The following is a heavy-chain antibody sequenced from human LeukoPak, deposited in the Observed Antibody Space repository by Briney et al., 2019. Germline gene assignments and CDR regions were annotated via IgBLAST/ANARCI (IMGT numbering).Heavy chain of an antibody. Sequence: PSETLSLTCTVSGGSLSSHYWSWIRQPPGKGLEWIGYIYYSGSTNYNPSLKSRVTISVDTSKNQFSLKLSSVTAADTAVYYCARYGSGSYSWFDPWGQGTLVTVSS. J-gene: IGHJ5*02. V-gene: IGHV4-59*11. D-gene: IGHD3-10*01. CDR3: ARYGSGSYSWFDP. CDR1: GGSLSSHY. CDR2: IYYSGST.